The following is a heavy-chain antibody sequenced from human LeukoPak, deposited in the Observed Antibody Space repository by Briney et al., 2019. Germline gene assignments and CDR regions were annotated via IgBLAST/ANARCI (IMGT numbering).Heavy chain of an antibody. J-gene: IGHJ4*02. V-gene: IGHV4-4*09. CDR2: IYTSGST. CDR1: GGSISSYY. CDR3: ARHLNGGKGDFDY. D-gene: IGHD4-23*01. Sequence: PSETLSLTCTVSGGSISSYYWSWIRQPPGKGLEWIGYIYTSGSTNYNPSLKSRVTISVDTSKNQFSLKLSSVTAADTAVYYWARHLNGGKGDFDYWGQGTLVTVSS.